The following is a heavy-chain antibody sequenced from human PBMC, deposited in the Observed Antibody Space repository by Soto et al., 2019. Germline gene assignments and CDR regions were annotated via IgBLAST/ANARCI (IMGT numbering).Heavy chain of an antibody. CDR2: IYYSGRT. V-gene: IGHV4-59*01. CDR1: GGAIRDYV. D-gene: IGHD2-8*01. J-gene: IGHJ4*02. Sequence: SSETLSLTCTVSGGAIRDYVWTWIRQPPGKGLEWIGYIYYSGRTNYNPSLKSRVSISVDTSKNHFSLQLMSVTTADTAVYYCGRVRGDVIGVSGGFAHWGQGTLVTVSS. CDR3: GRVRGDVIGVSGGFAH.